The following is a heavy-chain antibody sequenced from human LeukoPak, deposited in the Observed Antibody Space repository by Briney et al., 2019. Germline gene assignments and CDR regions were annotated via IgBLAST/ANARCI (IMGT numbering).Heavy chain of an antibody. CDR3: AREDGSGSFYYYYYYYMDV. Sequence: PGGSLRLSCAASGFTLSSYWMHWVRQAPGKGLVWVSRINTDGSSTSYADSVKGRFTISRDNAKNTLYLQMNSLRAEDTAVYYCAREDGSGSFYYYYYYYMDVWGKGTTVTVSS. CDR2: INTDGSST. V-gene: IGHV3-74*01. CDR1: GFTLSSYW. D-gene: IGHD3-10*01. J-gene: IGHJ6*03.